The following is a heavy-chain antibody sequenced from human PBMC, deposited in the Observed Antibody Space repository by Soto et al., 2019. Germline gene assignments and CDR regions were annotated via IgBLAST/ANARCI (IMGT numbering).Heavy chain of an antibody. Sequence: QVQLVQSGAEVKKPGASVKVSCKASGYTFTGYYMHWVRQAPGQGLEWMGWINPNSGGTNYAQKFQGRVNMTRDTSISTAYMELSRLRSYDTAVYYCAREDYCSSTSCYNPLSYGMDVWGQGTTVTVSS. CDR2: INPNSGGT. V-gene: IGHV1-2*02. CDR1: GYTFTGYY. J-gene: IGHJ6*02. D-gene: IGHD2-2*02. CDR3: AREDYCSSTSCYNPLSYGMDV.